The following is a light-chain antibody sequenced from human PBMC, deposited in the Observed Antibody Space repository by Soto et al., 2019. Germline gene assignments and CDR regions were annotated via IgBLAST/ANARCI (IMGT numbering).Light chain of an antibody. Sequence: EIVLTQSPATLSLSPGERATLSCRASQSISSFLAWYQQKPGQAPRLLIYGASNRATGIPARFSGSGSGTDFTLTISSLEPEDFAIYYCQHRDTWPLTFGGGTKVDI. CDR3: QHRDTWPLT. J-gene: IGKJ4*01. V-gene: IGKV3-11*01. CDR1: QSISSF. CDR2: GAS.